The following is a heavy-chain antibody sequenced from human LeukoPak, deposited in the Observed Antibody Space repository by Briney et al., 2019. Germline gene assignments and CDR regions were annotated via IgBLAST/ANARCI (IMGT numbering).Heavy chain of an antibody. CDR1: GGTFSSYA. CDR3: ARGRCPYYCGSGSYTPPDFDY. D-gene: IGHD3-10*01. Sequence: SVKVSCKASGGTFSSYAISWVRQAPGQGLEWMGGIIPIFGTTNYAQNFQGRVTITTDESTSTAYMELSSLISEDTAVYYCARGRCPYYCGSGSYTPPDFDYWGQGTLVTVSS. V-gene: IGHV1-69*05. J-gene: IGHJ4*02. CDR2: IIPIFGTT.